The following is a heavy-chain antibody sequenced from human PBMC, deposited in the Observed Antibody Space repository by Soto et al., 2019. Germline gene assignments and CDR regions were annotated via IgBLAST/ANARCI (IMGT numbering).Heavy chain of an antibody. D-gene: IGHD1-26*01. J-gene: IGHJ4*02. CDR1: GYTFTSYG. CDR2: ISAYNGNT. Sequence: QVQLVQSGAEVKKPGASVNVSCKASGYTFTSYGISWVRQAPGQGLEWMGWISAYNGNTNYAQRLQGRVTMTRDTSTSTAYMELRSLRSDDTAVYYCARDRRWELLRKHLGRGGNYDYWGQGTLVTVSS. V-gene: IGHV1-18*01. CDR3: ARDRRWELLRKHLGRGGNYDY.